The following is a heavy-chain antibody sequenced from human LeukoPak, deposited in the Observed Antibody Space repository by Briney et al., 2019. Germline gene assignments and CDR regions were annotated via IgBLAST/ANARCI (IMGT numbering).Heavy chain of an antibody. J-gene: IGHJ4*02. CDR3: ATGGDGYNR. CDR2: ISGSGGST. Sequence: GGTLRLSCAASGFTFSSYGMSWVRQAPGKGLEWVSAISGSGGSTYYADSVKGRFTISRDNSKNTLYLQMNSLRAEDTAVYYCATGGDGYNRWGQGTLVTVSS. V-gene: IGHV3-23*01. CDR1: GFTFSSYG. D-gene: IGHD5-24*01.